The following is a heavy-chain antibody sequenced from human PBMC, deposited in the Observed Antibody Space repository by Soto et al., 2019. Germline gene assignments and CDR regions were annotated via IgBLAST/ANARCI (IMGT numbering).Heavy chain of an antibody. CDR1: GGSISSGGYY. CDR3: ARGGYYDFWSGWGMDY. J-gene: IGHJ4*02. D-gene: IGHD3-3*01. Sequence: QVQLQESGPGLVKPSQTLSLTCTVSGGSISSGGYYWSWIRQHPGKGLEWIGYIYYSGSTYYNPSLRSRVTISVDTSKNQFSLKLSSVTAADTAVYYCARGGYYDFWSGWGMDYWGQGTLVTVSS. CDR2: IYYSGST. V-gene: IGHV4-31*03.